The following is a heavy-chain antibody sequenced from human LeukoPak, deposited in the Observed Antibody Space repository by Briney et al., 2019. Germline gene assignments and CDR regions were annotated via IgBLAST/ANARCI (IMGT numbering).Heavy chain of an antibody. V-gene: IGHV1-69*13. CDR2: IIPIFGTA. CDR3: ARSPTTTVIKYYFDY. Sequence: GASVKVSCKASGGTFSSYAISWVRQAPGQGLEWMGGIIPIFGTANYAQKFQGRVTITADESTSTAYMELSSLRSEDTAVYYCARSPTTTVIKYYFDYWGQGTLVTVSS. CDR1: GGTFSSYA. D-gene: IGHD4-17*01. J-gene: IGHJ4*02.